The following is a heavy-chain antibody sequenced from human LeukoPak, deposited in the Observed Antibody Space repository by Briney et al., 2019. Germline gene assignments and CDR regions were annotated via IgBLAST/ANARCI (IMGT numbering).Heavy chain of an antibody. V-gene: IGHV4-31*03. CDR1: GGSISSGGYY. CDR2: IYYSGST. D-gene: IGHD5-18*01. CDR3: AGGTAMGRPRPDY. Sequence: PSETLSLTCTVSGGSISSGGYYWSWIRQHPGKGLEWIGYIYYSGSTYYNPSLKSRVTISVDTSKNQFSLKLSSVTAADTAVYYCAGGTAMGRPRPDYWGQGTLVTVSS. J-gene: IGHJ4*02.